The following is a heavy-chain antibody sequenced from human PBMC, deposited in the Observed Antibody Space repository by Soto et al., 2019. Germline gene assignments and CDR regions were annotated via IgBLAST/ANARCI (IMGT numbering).Heavy chain of an antibody. J-gene: IGHJ4*02. CDR1: GGTFSSDA. CDR2: IIPTFGTA. Sequence: QVQLVQSGAEVKKPGSSVKISCEASGGTFSSDALNWVRQAPGQALEWMGGIIPTFGTATYAQKFQGRLTIIADESTNIGYMDLSSMRSEDTAVYYYAIVRFPSSGWFGLLDHWGLGTLITVSS. CDR3: AIVRFPSSGWFGLLDH. D-gene: IGHD6-19*01. V-gene: IGHV1-69*12.